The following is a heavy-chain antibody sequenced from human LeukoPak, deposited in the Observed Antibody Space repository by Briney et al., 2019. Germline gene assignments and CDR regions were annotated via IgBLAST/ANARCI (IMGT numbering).Heavy chain of an antibody. CDR2: IIPIFGTA. CDR3: ATARGYYDSSFDY. CDR1: GYTFTGYY. V-gene: IGHV1-69*13. J-gene: IGHJ4*02. Sequence: SVKVSCKASGYTFTGYYMHWVRQAPGQGLEWMGGIIPIFGTANYAQKFQGRVTITADESTSTAYMELSSLRSEDTAVYYCATARGYYDSSFDYWGQGTLVTVSS. D-gene: IGHD3-22*01.